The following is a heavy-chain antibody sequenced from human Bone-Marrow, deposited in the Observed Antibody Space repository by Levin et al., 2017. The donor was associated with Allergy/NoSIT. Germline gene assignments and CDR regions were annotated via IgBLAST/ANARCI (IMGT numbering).Heavy chain of an antibody. CDR3: ARWYSSGRTYYDY. Sequence: QTLSLTCTFSGFSLSTSGMRVSWIRQPPGKALEWLARIDWDDDKFYSTSLKTRLTISKDTSKNQVVLTMTNMDPVDTATYYCARWYSSGRTYYDYWGQGTLVTVSS. J-gene: IGHJ4*02. V-gene: IGHV2-70*04. CDR2: IDWDDDK. D-gene: IGHD6-19*01. CDR1: GFSLSTSGMR.